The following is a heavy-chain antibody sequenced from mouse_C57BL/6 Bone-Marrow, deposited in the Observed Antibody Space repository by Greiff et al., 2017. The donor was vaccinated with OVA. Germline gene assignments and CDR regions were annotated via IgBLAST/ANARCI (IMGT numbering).Heavy chain of an antibody. CDR2: INPSSGYT. V-gene: IGHV1-7*01. CDR1: GYTFTSYW. J-gene: IGHJ4*01. D-gene: IGHD3-2*02. Sequence: QVQLKQSGAELAKPGASVKLSCKASGYTFTSYWMHWVKQRPGQGLEWIGYINPSSGYTKYNQKFKDKATLTADKSSSTAYMQLRSLTYADSAVSYCATPQDYSMDYWGPGTSVPVSS. CDR3: ATPQDYSMDY.